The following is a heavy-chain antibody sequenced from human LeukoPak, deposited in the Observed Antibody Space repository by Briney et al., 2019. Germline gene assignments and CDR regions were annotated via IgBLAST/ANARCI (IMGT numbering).Heavy chain of an antibody. D-gene: IGHD7-27*01. CDR2: IYPGDSDT. CDR1: GYSFTSYW. J-gene: IGHJ4*02. CDR3: ARHANWVDY. Sequence: GESLKISCKGSGYSFTSYWIGWVGQIPGKGLEGMGIIYPGDSDTRYSPAFQGQVTISADKSISTAYLQWSSLKASDTAMYYCARHANWVDYWGQGTLVTVSS. V-gene: IGHV5-51*01.